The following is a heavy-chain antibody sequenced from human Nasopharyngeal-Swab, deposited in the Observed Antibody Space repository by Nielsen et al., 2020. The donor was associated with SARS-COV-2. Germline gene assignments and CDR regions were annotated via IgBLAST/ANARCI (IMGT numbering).Heavy chain of an antibody. D-gene: IGHD3-22*01. CDR2: ISYDGSKK. J-gene: IGHJ4*02. CDR1: GFTFSSYA. CDR3: ARDPDYYDSSGYWGSFDY. V-gene: IGHV3-30-3*01. Sequence: GGSLRLSCAASGFTFSSYAMHWVRQAPGKGLEWVAVISYDGSKKYYADSVKGRFTISRDNSKNTLYLQMNSLRAEDTAVYYCARDPDYYDSSGYWGSFDYWGQGTLVTVSS.